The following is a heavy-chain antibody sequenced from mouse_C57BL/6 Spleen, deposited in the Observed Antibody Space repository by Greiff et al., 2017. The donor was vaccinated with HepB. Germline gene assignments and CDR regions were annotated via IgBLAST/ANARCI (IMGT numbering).Heavy chain of an antibody. CDR2: IYPGDGDT. CDR3: ASEAQATDYFDY. Sequence: VQLQQSGPELVKPGASVKISCKASGYAFSSSWMNWVKQRPGKGLEWIGRIYPGDGDTNYNGKFKGKATLTADKSSSTAYMQLSSLTSEDSAVYYCASEAQATDYFDYWGQGTTLTVSS. CDR1: GYAFSSSW. V-gene: IGHV1-82*01. D-gene: IGHD3-2*02. J-gene: IGHJ2*01.